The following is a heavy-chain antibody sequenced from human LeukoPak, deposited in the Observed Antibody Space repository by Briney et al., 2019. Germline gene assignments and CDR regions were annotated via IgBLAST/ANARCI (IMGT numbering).Heavy chain of an antibody. CDR3: ARGGPVLRYPFDY. D-gene: IGHD3-9*01. Sequence: PGGSLRLSCAASGFTFSSYSMNWVRQAPGKGLEWVSSISSSSSYIYYADSVKGRFTISRDNAKNSLYLQMNSLRAEDTAVYYCARGGPVLRYPFDYWGQGTLVTVSS. CDR2: ISSSSSYI. CDR1: GFTFSSYS. J-gene: IGHJ4*02. V-gene: IGHV3-21*01.